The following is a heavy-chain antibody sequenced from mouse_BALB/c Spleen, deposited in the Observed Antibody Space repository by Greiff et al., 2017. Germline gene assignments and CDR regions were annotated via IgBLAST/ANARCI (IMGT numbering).Heavy chain of an antibody. V-gene: IGHV5-6-4*01. CDR2: ISSGGSYT. CDR3: ARDDYYGSRAMDY. J-gene: IGHJ4*01. D-gene: IGHD1-1*01. Sequence: DVMLVESGGGLVKPGGSLKLSCAASGFTFSSYTMSWVRQTPEKRLEWVATISSGGSYTYYPDSVKGRFTISRDNAKNNLYLQMSSLKSEDTAMYYCARDDYYGSRAMDYWGQGTSVTVSA. CDR1: GFTFSSYT.